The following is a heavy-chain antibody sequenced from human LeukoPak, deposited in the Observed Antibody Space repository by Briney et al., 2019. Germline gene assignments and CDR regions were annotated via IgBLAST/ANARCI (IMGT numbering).Heavy chain of an antibody. D-gene: IGHD4-23*01. J-gene: IGHJ6*03. CDR1: GGSISSGSYY. Sequence: PSETLSLTCTVSGGSISSGSYYWSWIRQPAGKGLEWIGRIYTSGSTNYNPSLKSRVTISVDTSKNQFSLKLSSVTAADTAVYYCARGNSGLTRDYYYYYYMDVWGKGTTVTVSS. CDR3: ARGNSGLTRDYYYYYYMDV. V-gene: IGHV4-61*02. CDR2: IYTSGST.